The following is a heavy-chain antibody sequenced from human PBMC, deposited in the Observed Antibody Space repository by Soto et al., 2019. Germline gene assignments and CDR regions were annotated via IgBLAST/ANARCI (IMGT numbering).Heavy chain of an antibody. CDR2: ISAYNGNT. J-gene: IGHJ1*01. CDR1: GYTFTSYG. Sequence: ASVKVSCKASGYTFTSYGISWVRQAPGQGLEWMGWISAYNGNTNYAQKLQGRVTMTTDTSMSTAYMELRSLRSDDTAVYYCARDASMDYGDYVYFQHWGQGTLVTVSS. V-gene: IGHV1-18*01. D-gene: IGHD4-17*01. CDR3: ARDASMDYGDYVYFQH.